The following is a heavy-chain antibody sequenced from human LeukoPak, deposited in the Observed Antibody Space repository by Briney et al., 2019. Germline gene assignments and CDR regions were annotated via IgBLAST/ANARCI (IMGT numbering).Heavy chain of an antibody. V-gene: IGHV1-18*04. CDR2: ISAYNGNT. Sequence: ASVKVSCKASGYTFIGYFMSWVRQAPGQGLEWMGWISAYNGNTNYAQRLQGRVTMTTDTSTSTAYMELRSLRSDDTAVYYCARDRDYGDYNTQDLFVYWGQGTLVTVSS. J-gene: IGHJ4*02. CDR3: ARDRDYGDYNTQDLFVY. CDR1: GYTFIGYF. D-gene: IGHD4-17*01.